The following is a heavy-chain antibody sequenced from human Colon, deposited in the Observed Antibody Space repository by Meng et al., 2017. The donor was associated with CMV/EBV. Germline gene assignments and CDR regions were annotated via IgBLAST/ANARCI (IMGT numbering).Heavy chain of an antibody. CDR3: ARESLGGAVAGRGLDF. J-gene: IGHJ4*02. CDR1: GFTFSSYE. V-gene: IGHV3-48*03. CDR2: IISSGSTI. Sequence: GGSLRLSCAATGFTFSSYEMTWVRQPPGKGLEWISSIISSGSTIYYADSVKGRFTISRDNPKNSLYLQMNSLRAEDTAVYYCARESLGGAVAGRGLDFWGQGTLVTVSS. D-gene: IGHD6-19*01.